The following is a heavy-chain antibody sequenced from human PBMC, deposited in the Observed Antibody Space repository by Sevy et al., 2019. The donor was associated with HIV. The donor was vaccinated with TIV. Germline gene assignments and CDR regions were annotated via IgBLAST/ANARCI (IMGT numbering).Heavy chain of an antibody. V-gene: IGHV3-30*03. J-gene: IGHJ4*02. CDR1: GFNFNTYG. Sequence: GGSLRLSCTASGFNFNTYGMHWVRQAPGKGLEWLAIISYDGNKYYADSVEGRFTISRDNSRNTLYLEMNILKSEDTAVVHCARAGRLRLGELSSGPDYWGPGTLVTVSS. D-gene: IGHD3-16*02. CDR3: ARAGRLRLGELSSGPDY. CDR2: ISYDGNK.